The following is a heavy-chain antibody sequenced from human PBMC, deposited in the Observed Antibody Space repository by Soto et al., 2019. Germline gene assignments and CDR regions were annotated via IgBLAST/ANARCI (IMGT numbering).Heavy chain of an antibody. V-gene: IGHV3-66*01. CDR2: IYIGGGT. J-gene: IGHJ5*02. Sequence: EVQLVESGGGLVRPGGSVRLSCAASGFAVGSNYMSWVRQAPGKGLEWVSLIYIGGGTHYADSVKGRFTISRDNSKNTLYLQMNSLRAEDTAVYHCTRGFCNSSSCYANWIDPWGQGTLVTISS. CDR3: TRGFCNSSSCYANWIDP. D-gene: IGHD2-2*01. CDR1: GFAVGSNY.